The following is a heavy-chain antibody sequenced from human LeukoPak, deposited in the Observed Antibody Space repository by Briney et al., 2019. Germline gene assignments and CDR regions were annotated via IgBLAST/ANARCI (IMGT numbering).Heavy chain of an antibody. J-gene: IGHJ4*02. CDR2: INHSGST. CDR1: GGSFSGYY. CDR3: ARVVCSGVSCYLVDY. Sequence: SETLSLTCAVYGGSFSGYYWSWIRQPPGKGLEWIGEINHSGSTKYNPSLKSRVTISVDTSKNQFSLKLSSVTAADTAVYYCARVVCSGVSCYLVDYWGQGTLVTVSS. D-gene: IGHD2-15*01. V-gene: IGHV4-34*01.